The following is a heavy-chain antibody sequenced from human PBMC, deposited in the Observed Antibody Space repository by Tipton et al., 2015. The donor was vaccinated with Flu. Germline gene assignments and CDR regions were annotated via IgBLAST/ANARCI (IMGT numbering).Heavy chain of an antibody. V-gene: IGHV4-4*08. D-gene: IGHD3-10*02. CDR3: ARLSYYDVDLKNFYFDY. CDR1: GVSVSSYH. CDR2: IYPSGAT. J-gene: IGHJ4*02. Sequence: GLVKPSEALSLTCAVSGVSVSSYHWSWIRQPPGKGLEWIGKIYPSGATYYNPSLKSRVTISVDTSKSQFSLMLRSVTAADTAVYYCARLSYYDVDLKNFYFDYWGQGALVTVSS.